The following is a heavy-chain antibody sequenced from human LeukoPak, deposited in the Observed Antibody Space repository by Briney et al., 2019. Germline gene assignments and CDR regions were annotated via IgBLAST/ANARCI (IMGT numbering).Heavy chain of an antibody. Sequence: PGGSLRLSCAASGFTFSSYAMSWVRQAPGKGLGWVSAISGSGGSTYYAGSVKGRFTISRDNSKNTLYLQMNSLRAEGTAVYYCAKELRITMVRGVSYGMDVWGQGTTVTVSS. J-gene: IGHJ6*02. V-gene: IGHV3-23*01. CDR1: GFTFSSYA. CDR2: ISGSGGST. CDR3: AKELRITMVRGVSYGMDV. D-gene: IGHD3-10*01.